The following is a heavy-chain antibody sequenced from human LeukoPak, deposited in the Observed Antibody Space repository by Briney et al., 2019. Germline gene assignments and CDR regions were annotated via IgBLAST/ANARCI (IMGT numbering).Heavy chain of an antibody. CDR1: GYTFTGYY. V-gene: IGHV1-69*13. CDR3: ARYSGSYSDY. Sequence: ASVKVSCKSSGYTFTGYYIHWVRQAPGQGLEWMGGIIPIFGTANYAQKFQGRVTITADESTSTAYMELSSLRSEDTAVYYCARYSGSYSDYWGQGTLVTVSS. D-gene: IGHD1-26*01. J-gene: IGHJ4*02. CDR2: IIPIFGTA.